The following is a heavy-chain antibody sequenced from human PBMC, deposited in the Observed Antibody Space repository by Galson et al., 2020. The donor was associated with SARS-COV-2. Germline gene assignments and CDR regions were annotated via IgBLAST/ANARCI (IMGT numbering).Heavy chain of an antibody. V-gene: IGHV4-34*01. CDR1: GGSFSGYY. CDR2: INHSGST. Sequence: SETLSLTCAVYGGSFSGYYWSWIRQPPGKGLEWLGEINHSGSTNYNPSLKSRVTISVDTSKNQFSLKLSSVTAADPAVYYCARVRSDFWSGYYTGNRRGNWFDPWGQGTLVTVSS. D-gene: IGHD3-3*01. J-gene: IGHJ5*02. CDR3: ARVRSDFWSGYYTGNRRGNWFDP.